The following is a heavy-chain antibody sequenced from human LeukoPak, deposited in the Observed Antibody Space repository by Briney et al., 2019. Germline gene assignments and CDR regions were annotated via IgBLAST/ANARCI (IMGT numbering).Heavy chain of an antibody. V-gene: IGHV1-24*01. CDR2: FDPEDGET. J-gene: IGHJ4*02. D-gene: IGHD2-2*01. Sequence: RASVKVSCKVSGYTLTELSMHWVRQAPGKGLEWMGGFDPEDGETIYAQKFQGRVTMTEDTSTDTAYMELSSLRSEDTAVYYCATVALKYQPLLYAQNFDYWGQGTLVTVSS. CDR3: ATVALKYQPLLYAQNFDY. CDR1: GYTLTELS.